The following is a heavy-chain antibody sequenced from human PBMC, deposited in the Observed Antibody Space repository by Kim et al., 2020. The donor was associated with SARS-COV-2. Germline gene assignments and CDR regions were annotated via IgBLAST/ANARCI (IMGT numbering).Heavy chain of an antibody. D-gene: IGHD1-26*01. CDR1: GFTSDDYA. V-gene: IGHV3-43*02. J-gene: IGHJ2*01. CDR3: AREAGRGLYLGQRYFGV. Sequence: GGSLRLSCAASGFTSDDYAMHWVRQGPEKGLEWVSIISGDGAVAACADSLKGRCTISKDSSKNSLYLQLSSLRPEDSALYYCAREAGRGLYLGQRYFGVWGRGTLLTVSS. CDR2: ISGDGAVA.